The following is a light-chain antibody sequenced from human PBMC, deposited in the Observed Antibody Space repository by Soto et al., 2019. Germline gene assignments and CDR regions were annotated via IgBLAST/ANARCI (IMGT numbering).Light chain of an antibody. J-gene: IGKJ2*03. CDR3: QQYGSTPSYS. V-gene: IGKV3-20*01. Sequence: EIVLTQSPGTLSLSPGERATISCRASQSVSTSYLAWYQQKPGQAPRLLIYGASSRDTGVPDRFCGRGSGTDFTLTTSRLEHEDFVVYYCQQYGSTPSYSFGQGTKLEIK. CDR2: GAS. CDR1: QSVSTSY.